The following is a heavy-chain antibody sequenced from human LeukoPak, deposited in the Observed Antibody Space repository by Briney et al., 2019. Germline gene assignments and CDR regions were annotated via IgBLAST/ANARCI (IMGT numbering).Heavy chain of an antibody. D-gene: IGHD3-10*01. Sequence: SETLSLTCTVSGGSISTYYWSWIRQPPGKGLEWIGYIYYSGSTSYNPSLKSPVTISIDTSKSQSSLKLSSVTAADTAVYYCARRPITAYYFDYWGQGSLVTVSS. J-gene: IGHJ4*02. V-gene: IGHV4-59*08. CDR3: ARRPITAYYFDY. CDR1: GGSISTYY. CDR2: IYYSGST.